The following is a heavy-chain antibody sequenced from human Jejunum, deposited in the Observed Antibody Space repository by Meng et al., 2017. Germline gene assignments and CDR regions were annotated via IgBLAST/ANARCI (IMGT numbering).Heavy chain of an antibody. J-gene: IGHJ5*02. V-gene: IGHV4-4*02. CDR1: GGPGSNKNS. CDR3: AKNGYCSGGRCSSGTSFDP. Sequence: HVQPQHSCPGPVKASGPLSRTCAVVGGPGSNKNSWSCVRQPPGKGLEWIGEISDGGSTSYNPSLMNRVTISIDKSKSQFSLKLSSVTAADTAVYFCAKNGYCSGGRCSSGTSFDPWGQGTLVTVSS. CDR2: ISDGGST. D-gene: IGHD2-15*01.